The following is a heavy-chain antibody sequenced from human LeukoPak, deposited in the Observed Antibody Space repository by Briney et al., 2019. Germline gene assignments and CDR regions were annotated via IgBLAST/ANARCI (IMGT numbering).Heavy chain of an antibody. Sequence: ASVKVSCKASGYTFTSYDINWVRQATGQGLEWMGWTNPNSGNTGYVQKFQGRVTMTRNTSISTAYMELSSLRSEDTAVYYCASLWFGDPNWFDPWGQGTLVTVSS. CDR2: TNPNSGNT. J-gene: IGHJ5*02. CDR1: GYTFTSYD. D-gene: IGHD3-10*01. V-gene: IGHV1-8*01. CDR3: ASLWFGDPNWFDP.